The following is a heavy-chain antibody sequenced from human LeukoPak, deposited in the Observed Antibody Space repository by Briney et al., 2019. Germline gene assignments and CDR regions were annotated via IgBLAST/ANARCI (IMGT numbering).Heavy chain of an antibody. D-gene: IGHD1-26*01. CDR2: ISSSSSYI. V-gene: IGHV3-21*01. J-gene: IGHJ4*02. Sequence: KPGGSLCPSCAASGCTFSSYSMNWVRQAPGKGLEWVSSISSSSSYIYYADSVKGRFTISRDNAKNSLYLQMNSLRAEDTAVYYCARGGTYRALLGYWGQGTLRRVSS. CDR3: ARGGTYRALLGY. CDR1: GCTFSSYS.